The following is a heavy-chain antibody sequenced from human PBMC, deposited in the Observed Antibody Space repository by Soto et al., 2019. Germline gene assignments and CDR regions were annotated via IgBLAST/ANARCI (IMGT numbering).Heavy chain of an antibody. CDR3: ARGPPWMTGFDI. J-gene: IGHJ3*02. D-gene: IGHD3-9*01. V-gene: IGHV4-39*07. CDR1: GGSISSSSSY. CDR2: IYYSGST. Sequence: SETLSLTCTVSGGSISSSSSYWGWIRQPPGKGLEWIGNIYYSGSTYNNPSLKSRVTISVDTSKNQFSLKLSSVTAADTAVYYCARGPPWMTGFDIWGQGTLVTVSS.